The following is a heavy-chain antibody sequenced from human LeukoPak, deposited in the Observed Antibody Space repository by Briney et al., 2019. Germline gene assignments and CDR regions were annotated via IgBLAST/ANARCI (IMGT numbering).Heavy chain of an antibody. CDR1: GGSISGYY. Sequence: SETLSLTCSVSGGSISGYYWSWIRQPPGQTLEWIGYIYSSGSTNYNPSLQSRVTMSVDTSMNHFSLRLSSVTAADTAVYYCARFTYTTRPSDVWGKGTTVTVSP. D-gene: IGHD6-6*01. CDR2: IYSSGST. V-gene: IGHV4-4*09. J-gene: IGHJ6*04. CDR3: ARFTYTTRPSDV.